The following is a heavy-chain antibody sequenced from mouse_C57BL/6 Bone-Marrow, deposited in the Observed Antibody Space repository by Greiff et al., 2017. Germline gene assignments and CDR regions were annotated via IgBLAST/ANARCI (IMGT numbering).Heavy chain of an antibody. CDR3: ARSGYIRGWYVDV. D-gene: IGHD1-3*01. CDR1: GYTFTSYW. J-gene: IGHJ1*03. CDR2: IDPNSGGT. Sequence: QVQLQQPGAELVKPGASVKLSCKASGYTFTSYWMHWVKQRPGRGLEWIGRIDPNSGGTKYNEKFKSKATLTVDKPSSTAYMQRSSLTSEDSAVYYCARSGYIRGWYVDVGGTGTTVTVSS. V-gene: IGHV1-72*01.